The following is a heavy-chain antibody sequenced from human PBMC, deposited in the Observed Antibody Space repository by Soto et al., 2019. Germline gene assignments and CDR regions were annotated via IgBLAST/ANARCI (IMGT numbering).Heavy chain of an antibody. CDR3: ARACQMVINPYYYPMDV. CDR2: ISPHTGGT. J-gene: IGHJ6*02. V-gene: IGHV1-2*02. CDR1: GYTFNRYY. D-gene: IGHD3-22*01. Sequence: GASVKVSCKASGYTFNRYYMHWVRQAPGPGLEWMGWISPHTGGTTYAQKFQGRVTMTRDTSVSTAFMELSRLGSDDTAVYYCARACQMVINPYYYPMDVWGQGTTVTVSS.